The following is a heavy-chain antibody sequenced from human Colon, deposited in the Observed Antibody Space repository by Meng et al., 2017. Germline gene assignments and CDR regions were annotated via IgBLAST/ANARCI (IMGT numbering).Heavy chain of an antibody. CDR3: ARGMTTVALGGTFDP. J-gene: IGHJ5*02. V-gene: IGHV4-38-2*02. Sequence: GSLRLSCTVSGYSISSGYYWGWIRQPPGKGLEWFGSIYHSGSTYYDPSLKSRFTISIDKSKNQFSLQMSCVTAADTAVYYCARGMTTVALGGTFDPWGQGTLVTVSS. D-gene: IGHD4-23*01. CDR2: IYHSGST. CDR1: GYSISSGYY.